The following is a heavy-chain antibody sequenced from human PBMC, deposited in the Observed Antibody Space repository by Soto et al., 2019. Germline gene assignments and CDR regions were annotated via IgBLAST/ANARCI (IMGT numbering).Heavy chain of an antibody. CDR1: CDSITASYSN. V-gene: IGHV4-39*01. D-gene: IGHD3-10*02. J-gene: IGHJ4*02. CDR2: FYYSGTT. Sequence: PSETLSLTCTFSCDSITASYSNWAWIRQPPGKGLEWIGTFYYSGTTSQNPPLRSRITTSGDTSRNQFSLNLRSVTAADSGVYYCAKLVRDDVRRSDLDHWGQGTLVTVSS. CDR3: AKLVRDDVRRSDLDH.